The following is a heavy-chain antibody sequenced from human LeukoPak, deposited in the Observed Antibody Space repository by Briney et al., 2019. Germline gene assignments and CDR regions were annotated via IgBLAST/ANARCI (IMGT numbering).Heavy chain of an antibody. CDR1: GFTFSSYA. J-gene: IGHJ1*01. CDR2: ISNDGSNK. V-gene: IGHV3-30*04. Sequence: PGGSLRLSCATSGFTFSSYAMHWVRQAPGKGLEWVAVISNDGSNKHYADSVKGRFTISRDNSKNTLYVEMNSLRAEDTAMYYCATGIVVVVGVTTEYFQHWGQGTLVTVSS. D-gene: IGHD2-15*01. CDR3: ATGIVVVVGVTTEYFQH.